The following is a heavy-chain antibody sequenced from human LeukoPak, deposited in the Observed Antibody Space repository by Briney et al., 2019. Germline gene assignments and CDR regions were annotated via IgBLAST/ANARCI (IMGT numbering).Heavy chain of an antibody. CDR3: AKDWRNYYDSSGYYPLYYYYGMDV. CDR1: GFTFSSYA. Sequence: GGSLRLSCAASGFTFSSYAMSWVRQAPGKGLEWVSAISGSGGSTYYADSVKGRFTISRDNSKNTLYLQMNSLRAEDTAVYYCAKDWRNYYDSSGYYPLYYYYGMDVWGQGTTVTVSS. CDR2: ISGSGGST. J-gene: IGHJ6*02. V-gene: IGHV3-23*01. D-gene: IGHD3-22*01.